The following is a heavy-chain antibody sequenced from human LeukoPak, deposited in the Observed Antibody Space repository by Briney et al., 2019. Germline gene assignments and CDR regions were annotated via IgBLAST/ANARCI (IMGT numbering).Heavy chain of an antibody. Sequence: PGGSLRLSCAASGFIVSGDFMSWVRQAPGKGLEWVSAISGSGGSTYYADSVKGRFTISRDNSKNTLYLQMNSLRAEDTAVYYCAKMRSGYPGYWGQGTLVTVSS. CDR2: ISGSGGST. J-gene: IGHJ4*02. V-gene: IGHV3-23*01. CDR3: AKMRSGYPGY. CDR1: GFIVSGDF. D-gene: IGHD3-22*01.